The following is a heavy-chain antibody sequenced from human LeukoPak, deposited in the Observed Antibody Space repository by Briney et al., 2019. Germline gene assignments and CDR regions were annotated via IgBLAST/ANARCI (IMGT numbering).Heavy chain of an antibody. V-gene: IGHV3-23*01. Sequence: AGSLRLSCAASGFTFSSYGMTWVRQAPGQGLEWVSRIRGSGGSTYYADSVKGRFTISRVNSKNTLYLQMNSLRAEATAVYYCAKADGAAAGTAYFDYWGQGTLVTVSS. CDR2: IRGSGGST. D-gene: IGHD6-13*01. CDR1: GFTFSSYG. J-gene: IGHJ4*02. CDR3: AKADGAAAGTAYFDY.